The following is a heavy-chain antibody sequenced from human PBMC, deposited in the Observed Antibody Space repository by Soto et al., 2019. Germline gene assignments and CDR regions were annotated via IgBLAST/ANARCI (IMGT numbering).Heavy chain of an antibody. CDR3: ARDLKYNGNYGLLAGAF. CDR2: ISSSSSII. J-gene: IGHJ4*02. CDR1: GFTFTSYS. V-gene: IGHV3-48*01. D-gene: IGHD1-7*01. Sequence: GGSLRLSCAASGFTFTSYSMNWVRQAPGQGLEWLSFISSSSSIIYYADSVKGRFTISRDNSKNALYLQMNSLRGADTAVYYCARDLKYNGNYGLLAGAFWGQGTLVTVSS.